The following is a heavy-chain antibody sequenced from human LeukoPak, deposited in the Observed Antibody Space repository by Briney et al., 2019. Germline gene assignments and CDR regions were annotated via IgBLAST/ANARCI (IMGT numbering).Heavy chain of an antibody. CDR3: AREEAGIAAAGAPYYYYYYMDV. CDR1: GYTFTGYY. J-gene: IGHJ6*03. D-gene: IGHD6-13*01. Sequence: ASVTVSCKASGYTFTGYYMHWVRQAPGQGLEGMGWINPNSGGTNYAQKFQGTVTMTRDTCISTAYMELSRLRSDDTAVYYCAREEAGIAAAGAPYYYYYYMDVWGKGTTVTVSS. V-gene: IGHV1-2*02. CDR2: INPNSGGT.